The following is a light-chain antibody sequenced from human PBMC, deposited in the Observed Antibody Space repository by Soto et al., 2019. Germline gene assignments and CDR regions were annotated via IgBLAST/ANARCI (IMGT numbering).Light chain of an antibody. V-gene: IGKV3-20*01. CDR1: QSVGSNY. CDR3: HQYASSPLT. Sequence: EIVLTQSPGTLSLSPGERATLSCRASQSVGSNYLAWYQQTPGQAPRLLIHGASTRATGIPDRFSGSGSGTDFTLTLSRLESEGSAVYYCHQYASSPLTFGQGTRLEIK. J-gene: IGKJ5*01. CDR2: GAS.